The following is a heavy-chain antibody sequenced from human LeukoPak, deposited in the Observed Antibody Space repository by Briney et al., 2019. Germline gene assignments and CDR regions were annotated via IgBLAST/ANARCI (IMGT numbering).Heavy chain of an antibody. CDR1: GFSVRSYS. J-gene: IGHJ5*02. V-gene: IGHV3-48*01. D-gene: IGHD3-16*01. CDR2: ISSASTTK. Sequence: GGSLRLSCLISGFSVRSYSLNWVRQAPGRGLEWISYISSASTTKHYGDSVKGRFTVSRDNAKNSLYLQMNSLRAEDTAVYYCAKDPLGQQDRFDPWGQGTLVTVSS. CDR3: AKDPLGQQDRFDP.